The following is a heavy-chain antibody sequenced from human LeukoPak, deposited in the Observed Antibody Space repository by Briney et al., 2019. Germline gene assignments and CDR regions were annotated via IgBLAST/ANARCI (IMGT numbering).Heavy chain of an antibody. V-gene: IGHV4-39*07. CDR2: IYYSGST. CDR3: ARDSSGWYYYYYYMDV. D-gene: IGHD6-19*01. J-gene: IGHJ6*03. CDR1: GGSISSSSYY. Sequence: PSETLSLTCTVSGGSISSSSYYWGWIRQPPGKGLEWIGSIYYSGSTYYNPSLKSRVTISVDTSKNQFSLKLSSVTAADTAVYYCARDSSGWYYYYYYMDVWGKGTTVTVSS.